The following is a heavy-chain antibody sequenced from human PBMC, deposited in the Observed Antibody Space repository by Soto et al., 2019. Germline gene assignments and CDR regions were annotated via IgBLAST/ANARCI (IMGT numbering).Heavy chain of an antibody. CDR1: GFSLSTSGMC. CDR2: IDWDDDK. J-gene: IGHJ6*02. Sequence: SGPTLVNPTQTLTPTCTFSGFSLSTSGMCVSWIRQPPGKALEWLARIDWDDDKYYSTSLKTRLTISKDTSKNQVVLTMTNMDPVGTATYYCARIAPIGYCTNGVCYGSRSGQNYYYYYGMDVWGQGTTVTVSS. CDR3: ARIAPIGYCTNGVCYGSRSGQNYYYYYGMDV. V-gene: IGHV2-70*11. D-gene: IGHD2-8*01.